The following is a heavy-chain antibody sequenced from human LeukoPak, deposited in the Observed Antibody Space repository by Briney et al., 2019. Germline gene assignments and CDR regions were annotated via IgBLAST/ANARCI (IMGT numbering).Heavy chain of an antibody. Sequence: GGSLRLSCAASGFTFSSYGMHWVRQAPGKGLEWVAFIRYDGSNKYYADSVKGRFTISRDNAKNSLYLQMNSLRAEDTAVYYCARGVGLGFHYFDYWGQGTLVTVSS. V-gene: IGHV3-30*02. J-gene: IGHJ4*02. D-gene: IGHD3-16*01. CDR2: IRYDGSNK. CDR1: GFTFSSYG. CDR3: ARGVGLGFHYFDY.